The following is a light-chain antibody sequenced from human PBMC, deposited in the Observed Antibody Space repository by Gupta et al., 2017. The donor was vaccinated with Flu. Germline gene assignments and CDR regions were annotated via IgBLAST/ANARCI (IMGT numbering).Light chain of an antibody. V-gene: IGLV1-44*01. CDR2: INN. CDR1: SSNSGSST. CDR3: AAWDDSLNGSWV. J-gene: IGLJ3*02. Sequence: QSVLTQPPSASGTPGQRVTIPCSGSSSNSGSSTVNCYQQLPGTAPNLLIYINNQRHSGVPDRFSGSKSGTSASLAISGLQSDEEADYYCAAWDDSLNGSWVFGGGTKLTVL.